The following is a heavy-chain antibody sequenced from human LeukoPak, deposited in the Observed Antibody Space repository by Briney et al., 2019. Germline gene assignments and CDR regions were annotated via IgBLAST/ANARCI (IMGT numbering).Heavy chain of an antibody. Sequence: PSETLSLTCTVPGGSISSYYWSWIRQPPGKGLEWIGYIYYSGSTNYNPSLKSRVTISVDTSKNQFSLKLSSVTAADTAVYYCARDSSTSDIPWGNWFDPWGQGTLVTVSS. CDR1: GGSISSYY. J-gene: IGHJ5*02. V-gene: IGHV4-59*01. D-gene: IGHD2-2*01. CDR2: IYYSGST. CDR3: ARDSSTSDIPWGNWFDP.